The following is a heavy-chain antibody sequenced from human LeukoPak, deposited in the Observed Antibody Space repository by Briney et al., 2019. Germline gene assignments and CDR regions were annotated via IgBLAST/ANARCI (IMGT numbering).Heavy chain of an antibody. D-gene: IGHD3-22*01. J-gene: IGHJ1*01. CDR2: TYYSGRT. CDR1: GDSVSRSDSY. V-gene: IGHV4-39*01. CDR3: ARRRYYDGSGYLE. Sequence: SETLSLTCSVSGDSVSRSDSYWDWIRQPPGKGLEWIGTTYYSGRTYYSPSLKSRVTMSVDPSNNQFSLNLRSVTAADTALYYCARRRYYDGSGYLEWGQGTLLSVPS.